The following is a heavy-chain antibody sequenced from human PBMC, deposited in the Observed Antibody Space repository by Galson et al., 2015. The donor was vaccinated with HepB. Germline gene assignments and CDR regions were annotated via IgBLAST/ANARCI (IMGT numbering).Heavy chain of an antibody. V-gene: IGHV4-38-2*01. CDR1: GYSISSGYY. Sequence: SETLSLTCAVSGYSISSGYYWGWIRQPPGKGLEWIGSIYHSGSTYYNPSLKSRVTISVDTSKNQFSLKLSSVTAADTAVYYCARGYGDYDDYWCFDLWGRGTLVTVSS. CDR3: ARGYGDYDDYWCFDL. J-gene: IGHJ2*01. CDR2: IYHSGST. D-gene: IGHD4-17*01.